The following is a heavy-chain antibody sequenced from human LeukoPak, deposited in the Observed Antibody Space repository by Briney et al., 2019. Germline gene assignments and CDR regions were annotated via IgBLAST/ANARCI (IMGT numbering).Heavy chain of an antibody. CDR1: RGSFSGYY. Sequence: PSETLSLTCAVYRGSFSGYYWSWIRQPPGRGLEWIGEINHSGSTNYNPSLKSRVTISVDTSKNQFSLKLSSVTAADTAVYYCARGGDILSGYYDFDYWGQGTLVTVSS. J-gene: IGHJ4*02. CDR2: INHSGST. D-gene: IGHD3-9*01. V-gene: IGHV4-34*01. CDR3: ARGGDILSGYYDFDY.